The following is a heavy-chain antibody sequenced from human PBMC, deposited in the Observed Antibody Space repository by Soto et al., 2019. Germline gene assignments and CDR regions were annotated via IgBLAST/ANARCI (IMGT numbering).Heavy chain of an antibody. CDR3: ARGSTAYSFDY. Sequence: GESLKISCKGAGYSFTTYWIGWVRQMPGKGLEWMGMIYPGDSDTRYSPSFQGQVTISADKSITTAYLQWSSLKASDTAIYYCARGSTAYSFDYWGQGTQVTVSS. V-gene: IGHV5-51*01. J-gene: IGHJ4*02. D-gene: IGHD2-21*02. CDR1: GYSFTTYW. CDR2: IYPGDSDT.